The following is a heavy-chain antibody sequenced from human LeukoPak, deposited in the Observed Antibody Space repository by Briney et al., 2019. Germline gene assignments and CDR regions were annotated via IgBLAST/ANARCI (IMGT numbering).Heavy chain of an antibody. CDR2: INHSGST. V-gene: IGHV4-34*01. J-gene: IGHJ4*02. D-gene: IGHD3-22*01. CDR1: GGSFSGYY. CDR3: ARRGYYYDSSPHFDY. Sequence: SETLSLTCAVYGGSFSGYYWSWIRQPPGKGLEWIGEINHSGSTNYNPSFKSRVTISVDTSKNQFSLKLSSVTAADTAVYYCARRGYYYDSSPHFDYWGQGTLVTVSS.